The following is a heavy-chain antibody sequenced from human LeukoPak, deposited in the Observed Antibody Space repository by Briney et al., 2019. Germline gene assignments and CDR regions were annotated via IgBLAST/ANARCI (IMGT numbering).Heavy chain of an antibody. V-gene: IGHV4-59*01. CDR2: IYYSGST. D-gene: IGHD3-10*01. CDR3: ARGGYYYGSGSYLYYYYYYYMDV. Sequence: PSETLSLTCTVSGDSINSYYWSWIRQPPGKGLEWIGYIYYSGSTNYNPSLKSRVTISVDTSKNQFSLRLSSVTAADTAVYYCARGGYYYGSGSYLYYYYYYYMDVWGKGTTVTISS. CDR1: GDSINSYY. J-gene: IGHJ6*03.